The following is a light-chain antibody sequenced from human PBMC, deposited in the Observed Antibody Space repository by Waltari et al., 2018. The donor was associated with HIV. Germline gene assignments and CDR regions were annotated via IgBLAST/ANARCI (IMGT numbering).Light chain of an antibody. CDR3: QQRTNWPPHN. CDR1: RSVGSY. J-gene: IGKJ2*01. V-gene: IGKV3-11*01. Sequence: EIVLTQSPATLSLSPGERATLSCRASRSVGSYLAWYQQRPGQAPRLLIYDASNRATGIPARFSGSWSGTEFTLTISSLEPEDFAVYYCQQRTNWPPHNFGQGTKLEIK. CDR2: DAS.